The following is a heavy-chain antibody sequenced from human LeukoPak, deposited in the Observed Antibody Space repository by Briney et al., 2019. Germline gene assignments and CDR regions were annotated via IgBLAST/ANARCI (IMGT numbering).Heavy chain of an antibody. CDR2: IYYSGTT. J-gene: IGHJ4*02. Sequence: SETLSLTCTVSGGSISGYYWTWIRQPPGRGLEWVGYIYYSGTTYYNPSLKSQVPIPVDAPKNQFSLNLRSVGAADTAVYYCARAGGYSVYASSWGQGTLVTV. V-gene: IGHV4-59*01. CDR1: GGSISGYY. D-gene: IGHD5/OR15-5a*01. CDR3: ARAGGYSVYASS.